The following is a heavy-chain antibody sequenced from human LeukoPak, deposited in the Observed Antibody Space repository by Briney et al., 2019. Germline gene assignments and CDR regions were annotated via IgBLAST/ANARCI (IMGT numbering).Heavy chain of an antibody. J-gene: IGHJ6*03. CDR1: GFTFSSYG. D-gene: IGHD6-19*01. CDR3: AKYLYSSGIHYYHYMDV. Sequence: GGSLRLSCAASGFTFSSYGMHWVRQAPGKGLEWVAFIRYDGSNKYYADSVKGRFTISRDNSKNTLYLQMNSLRAEDTAVYYCAKYLYSSGIHYYHYMDVWGKGTTVTVSS. CDR2: IRYDGSNK. V-gene: IGHV3-30*02.